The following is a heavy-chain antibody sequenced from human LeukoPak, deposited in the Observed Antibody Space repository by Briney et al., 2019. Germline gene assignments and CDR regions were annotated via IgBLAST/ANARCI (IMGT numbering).Heavy chain of an antibody. V-gene: IGHV3-7*03. D-gene: IGHD3-22*01. J-gene: IGHJ4*02. Sequence: GGSLRLSCAASGFAFSRSWMTWVRQGPGKGLEWVANINPDGSETYYMGSVKGRFTISRDNSKNTLYLQMNSLRAEDTAVYYCAKSSTMIVVVITIDYWGQGTLVTVSS. CDR2: INPDGSET. CDR1: GFAFSRSW. CDR3: AKSSTMIVVVITIDY.